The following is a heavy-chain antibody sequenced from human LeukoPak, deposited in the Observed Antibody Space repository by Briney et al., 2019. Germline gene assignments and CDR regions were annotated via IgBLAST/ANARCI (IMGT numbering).Heavy chain of an antibody. CDR1: GFSFKSYS. D-gene: IGHD6-25*01. J-gene: IGHJ4*01. Sequence: PGGSLRLSCAASGFSFKSYSMSWIRQTPGKGLEWVANIKQDGSEKYYVDSVKGRFNISRDNGKNSLYLQMNSLRAEDTAVYYCAIKSSIAASKNWGQGTLVPVSS. V-gene: IGHV3-7*01. CDR3: AIKSSIAASKN. CDR2: IKQDGSEK.